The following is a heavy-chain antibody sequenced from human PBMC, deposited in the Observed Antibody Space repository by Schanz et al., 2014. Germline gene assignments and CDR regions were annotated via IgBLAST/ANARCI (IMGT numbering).Heavy chain of an antibody. J-gene: IGHJ4*02. V-gene: IGHV3-11*05. D-gene: IGHD3-10*01. CDR3: AKYRGYYRVSGSYRELEY. CDR2: INTGSNYI. Sequence: VQLVESGGGLVEPGGSLRLSCAASGFSFSDYYMSWIRQAPGKGLEWISFINTGSNYINYADSVKGRFTISRDNAKNTLYLQMNSLRAEDTAVYYCAKYRGYYRVSGSYRELEYWGQGTLVTVSS. CDR1: GFSFSDYY.